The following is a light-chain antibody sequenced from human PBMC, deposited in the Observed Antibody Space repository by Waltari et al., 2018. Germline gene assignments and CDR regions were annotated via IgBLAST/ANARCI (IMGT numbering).Light chain of an antibody. V-gene: IGLV3-19*01. CDR3: NSRDSSINHHYV. CDR2: GKN. CDR1: SLRSYS. J-gene: IGLJ1*01. Sequence: SSELSQDPAVSVALGQTVRITCQGDSLRSYSANWYQQKPGQAPIVGIDGKNNRPSGIPARFSGSTSGDTASLTITGAQAEDEADYYCNSRDSSINHHYVFGSGTKVTVL.